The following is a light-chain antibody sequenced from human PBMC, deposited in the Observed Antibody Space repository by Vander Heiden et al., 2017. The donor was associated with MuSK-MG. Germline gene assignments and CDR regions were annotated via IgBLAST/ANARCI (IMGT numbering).Light chain of an antibody. J-gene: IGKJ5*01. Sequence: EIVLTQSPGTLSLSPGERATLSCRASQSVSSSYLAWYQQKPGQAPRLLIDGASSRATGIPDRFSGSGSGTDCTRTISRLEPEDCAVYYCKQYGSSPAITFGQGTRLEIK. CDR1: QSVSSSY. CDR2: GAS. V-gene: IGKV3-20*01. CDR3: KQYGSSPAIT.